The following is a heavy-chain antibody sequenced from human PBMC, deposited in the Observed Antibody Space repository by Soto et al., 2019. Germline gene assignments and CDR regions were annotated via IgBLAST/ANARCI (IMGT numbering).Heavy chain of an antibody. J-gene: IGHJ4*02. V-gene: IGHV1-69*13. CDR2: IIPIFGTA. CDR1: GGTFSSYA. D-gene: IGHD3-22*01. Sequence: ASGKVSCKASGGTFSSYAISWVRQAPGQGLEWMGGIIPIFGTASYAQKFQGRVTITADESTSTAYMELSSLRSEDTAVYYCARENDSSGYYYRPFDYWGQGTLVTVSS. CDR3: ARENDSSGYYYRPFDY.